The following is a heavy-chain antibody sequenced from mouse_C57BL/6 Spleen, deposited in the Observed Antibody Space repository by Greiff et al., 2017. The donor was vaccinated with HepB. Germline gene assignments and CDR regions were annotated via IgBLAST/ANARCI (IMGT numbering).Heavy chain of an antibody. CDR3: ARPPYYGSSYYDAMDY. CDR2: IDPSDSET. CDR1: GYTFTSYW. J-gene: IGHJ4*01. Sequence: QVQLQQPGAELVRPGSSVKLSCKASGYTFTSYWMHWVKQRPIQGLEWIGNIDPSDSETHYNQKFKDKATLTVDKSSSTAYMQLSSLTSEDSAVYYCARPPYYGSSYYDAMDYWGQGTSVTVSS. V-gene: IGHV1-52*01. D-gene: IGHD1-1*01.